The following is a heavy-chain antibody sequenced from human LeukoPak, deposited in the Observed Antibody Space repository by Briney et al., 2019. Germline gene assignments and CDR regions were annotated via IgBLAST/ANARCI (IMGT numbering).Heavy chain of an antibody. CDR3: ARGDYGDYGHFDY. J-gene: IGHJ4*02. V-gene: IGHV4-59*01. D-gene: IGHD4-17*01. CDR2: IYYSGST. CDR1: GGSISSYY. Sequence: SETLSLTCTVSGGSISSYYWSWIRQPPGKGLERIGYIYYSGSTNYNPSLKSRVTISVDTSKNQFSLKLSSVTAADAAVYYCARGDYGDYGHFDYWGQGTLVTVSS.